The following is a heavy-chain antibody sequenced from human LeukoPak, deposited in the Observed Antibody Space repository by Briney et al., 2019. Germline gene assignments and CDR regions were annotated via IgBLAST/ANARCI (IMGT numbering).Heavy chain of an antibody. Sequence: GGSLRLSCAASGFSFSSYGMHWVRQAPGKGLEWVSAISGSGGSTYYADSVKGRFTISRDNSKNTLYLQMNSLRDEDTAVYYCARISDSRPDYWGQGTLVTVSS. J-gene: IGHJ4*02. CDR3: ARISDSRPDY. V-gene: IGHV3-23*01. CDR2: ISGSGGST. CDR1: GFSFSSYG. D-gene: IGHD2-21*02.